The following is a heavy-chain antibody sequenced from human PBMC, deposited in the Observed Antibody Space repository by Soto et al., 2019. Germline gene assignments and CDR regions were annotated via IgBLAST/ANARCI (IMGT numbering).Heavy chain of an antibody. V-gene: IGHV4-31*03. Sequence: QVQLQESGPGLVKPSQTLSLTCTVSGGSISSGTYYRTWVRQRPGEGLEWIGFISHSGRTYYNPSLKSRAAISVDTSENQFSLRLSSVTAADTAVYFCARDSDYCTGGSCYGNFDFWGQGTLVTVSS. D-gene: IGHD2-15*01. CDR3: ARDSDYCTGGSCYGNFDF. J-gene: IGHJ4*02. CDR1: GGSISSGTYY. CDR2: ISHSGRT.